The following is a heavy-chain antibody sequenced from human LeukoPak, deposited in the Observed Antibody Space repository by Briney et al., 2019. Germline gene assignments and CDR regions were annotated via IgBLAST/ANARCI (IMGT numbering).Heavy chain of an antibody. CDR1: GFTFSSYW. D-gene: IGHD1-26*01. J-gene: IGHJ4*02. V-gene: IGHV3-7*01. Sequence: PGGSLRLSCPASGFTFSSYWMSWVRQAPGKGLEWVANIKQDGSEKYYVDSVKGRFTISRDNAKNSLYLQMNSLRAEDTAVYYCARDLSGWELQEYWGQGTLVTVSS. CDR2: IKQDGSEK. CDR3: ARDLSGWELQEY.